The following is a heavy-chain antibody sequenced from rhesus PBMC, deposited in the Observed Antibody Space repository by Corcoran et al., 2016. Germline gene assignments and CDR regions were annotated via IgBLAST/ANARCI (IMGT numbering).Heavy chain of an antibody. CDR3: ASYCTGSGCYSWDFDY. Sequence: QVQLQESGPGLVKPSETLSLTCAVSGYSISSGYYWGWIRQPPGKGLEYIGYISGSSGSTYYNPSLKSRFTISKDTSKNQFSLRLSSVTAADTAVYYCASYCTGSGCYSWDFDYWGQGVLVTVSS. D-gene: IGHD2-21*01. CDR2: ISGSSGST. J-gene: IGHJ4*01. V-gene: IGHV4-99*01. CDR1: GYSISSGYY.